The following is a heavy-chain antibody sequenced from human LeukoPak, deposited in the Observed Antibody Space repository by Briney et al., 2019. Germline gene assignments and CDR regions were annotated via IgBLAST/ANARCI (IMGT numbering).Heavy chain of an antibody. J-gene: IGHJ4*02. V-gene: IGHV1-46*01. D-gene: IGHD3-22*01. CDR2: INPSGGST. CDR3: ARGAPLLDYYDSSGYPAPFDY. Sequence: ASVKVSCKASGYTFTSYYMHWVRHAPGQGLEWMGIINPSGGSTSYAQKFQGRVTMTRDTSTSTVYMGLSSLRSEDTAVYYCARGAPLLDYYDSSGYPAPFDYWGQGTLVTVSS. CDR1: GYTFTSYY.